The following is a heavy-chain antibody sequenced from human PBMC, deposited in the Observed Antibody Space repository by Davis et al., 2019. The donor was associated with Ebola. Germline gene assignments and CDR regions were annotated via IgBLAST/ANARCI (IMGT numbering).Heavy chain of an antibody. CDR2: IYYTGST. D-gene: IGHD3-22*01. V-gene: IGHV4-59*12. J-gene: IGHJ4*02. CDR1: GGSMNNYY. Sequence: MPSETLSLTCTVSGGSMNNYYWSWIRQPPGKGVEWIGYIYYTGSTKYNPSLKSRVTISIDTSKSQFSLKLTSVTAADTAVYYCARDRHYFDTSLGYWGQGTLVTVSS. CDR3: ARDRHYFDTSLGY.